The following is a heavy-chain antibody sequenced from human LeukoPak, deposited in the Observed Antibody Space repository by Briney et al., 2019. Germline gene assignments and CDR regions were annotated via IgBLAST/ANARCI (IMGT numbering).Heavy chain of an antibody. D-gene: IGHD6-19*01. V-gene: IGHV1-2*02. CDR3: ARVVAVTGTPVYYMDV. CDR1: GYMFTGYY. CDR2: INPNSGGT. J-gene: IGHJ6*03. Sequence: ASVKVSCKASGYMFTGYYMHWVRQAPGQGLEWMGWINPNSGGTNYAQKFQGRVTMTRDTSISTAYMDLNRLRSDDTAVYYCARVVAVTGTPVYYMDVWGKGPRSPSR.